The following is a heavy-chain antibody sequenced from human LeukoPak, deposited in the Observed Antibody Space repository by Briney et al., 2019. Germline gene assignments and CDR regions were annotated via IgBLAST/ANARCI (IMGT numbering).Heavy chain of an antibody. D-gene: IGHD6-13*01. CDR2: IRYDGTNK. J-gene: IGHJ4*02. Sequence: PGGSLRLSCAASGFTFSSYGMHWVRQAPGKGLEWVAFIRYDGTNKYYADSVKGRFTISRDNSKNTLYLQVHSLRPEDTAVYYCAKDHPPIAATATTLDYWGQGTLVTVSS. V-gene: IGHV3-30*02. CDR1: GFTFSSYG. CDR3: AKDHPPIAATATTLDY.